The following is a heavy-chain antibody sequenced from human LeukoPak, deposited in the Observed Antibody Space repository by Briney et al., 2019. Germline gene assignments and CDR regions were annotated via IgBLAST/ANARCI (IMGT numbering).Heavy chain of an antibody. CDR3: ARGSSGWSNWFDP. V-gene: IGHV4-39*07. CDR2: IYYSGST. D-gene: IGHD6-19*01. CDR1: GGSISSSSYY. J-gene: IGHJ5*02. Sequence: SETLSLTCTVSGGSISSSSYYWGWIRQPPGKGLEWIGSIYYSGSTYYNPSLKSRVTISVDTSKNQFSLKLSSVTAADTAVYYCARGSSGWSNWFDPWGQGTLVTVSS.